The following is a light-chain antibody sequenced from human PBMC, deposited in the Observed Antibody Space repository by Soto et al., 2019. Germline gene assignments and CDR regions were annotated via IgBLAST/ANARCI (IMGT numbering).Light chain of an antibody. Sequence: QSPLTQPPSASGSPGQSGTISCTGTSSDVGGYNYVSWYQHHPGKAPKLMIYDVRKQPSGVPDRFSGSKSGNTASLTVSGHQAEDEADYYCSSYAGSNNLIFGGGTKLTV. CDR2: DVR. J-gene: IGLJ2*01. CDR3: SSYAGSNNLI. CDR1: SSDVGGYNY. V-gene: IGLV2-8*01.